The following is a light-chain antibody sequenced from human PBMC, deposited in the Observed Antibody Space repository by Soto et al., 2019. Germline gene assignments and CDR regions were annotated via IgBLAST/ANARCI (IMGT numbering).Light chain of an antibody. CDR1: QSISSTY. Sequence: EIVLTQSPGTLSLSPGERATLSCRASQSISSTYLAWYQQKPGQAPRLLIYGASSRATGIPDRFSGSGSGTEFTLTISRLESEDFAVYYCHQYGSSSLTFGGGTKVDIK. CDR2: GAS. J-gene: IGKJ4*01. CDR3: HQYGSSSLT. V-gene: IGKV3-20*01.